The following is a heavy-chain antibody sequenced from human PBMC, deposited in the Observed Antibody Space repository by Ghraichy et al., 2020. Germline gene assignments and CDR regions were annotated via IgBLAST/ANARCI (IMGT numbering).Heavy chain of an antibody. CDR2: IISSGGTT. Sequence: LSLTCAASGFTFSSYSMNWVRQAPGKGLEWISYIISSGGTTYYADSVQGRFTISRDKAKNLVFLQMNSLRAEDTAVYYCARDHSWAFDYWGQGTLVTVSS. CDR3: ARDHSWAFDY. V-gene: IGHV3-48*01. CDR1: GFTFSSYS. J-gene: IGHJ4*02.